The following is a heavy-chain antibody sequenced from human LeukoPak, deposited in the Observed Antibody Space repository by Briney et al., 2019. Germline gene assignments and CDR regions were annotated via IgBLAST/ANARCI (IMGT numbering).Heavy chain of an antibody. V-gene: IGHV3-21*01. CDR2: ISSSTSYI. J-gene: IGHJ4*02. CDR3: ARGVGLTGCSDY. CDR1: GFTFSTYS. Sequence: KPAGSLTLSCAASGFTFSTYSMNWVRQAPGKGLEWVASISSSTSYIYYADSVKGRFTNSRDNAKNSLYLQMNSLRAEDTALYYCARGVGLTGCSDYWGQGTLVTVSS. D-gene: IGHD3-9*01.